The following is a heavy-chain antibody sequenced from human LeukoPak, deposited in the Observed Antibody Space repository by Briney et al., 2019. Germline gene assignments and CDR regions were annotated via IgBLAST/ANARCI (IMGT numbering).Heavy chain of an antibody. V-gene: IGHV3-23*01. CDR1: GFTFNNHW. J-gene: IGHJ3*02. Sequence: GGSLRLSCAASGFTFNNHWMHWVRQAPGKGVEWVAVISGGGSGTYYADSVRGRFTISRDSSKNTVYLQMNSLSAEDTAIYYCAKAVGSSGYFSRDAFDIWGQGTMVTVSS. D-gene: IGHD3-22*01. CDR2: ISGGGSGT. CDR3: AKAVGSSGYFSRDAFDI.